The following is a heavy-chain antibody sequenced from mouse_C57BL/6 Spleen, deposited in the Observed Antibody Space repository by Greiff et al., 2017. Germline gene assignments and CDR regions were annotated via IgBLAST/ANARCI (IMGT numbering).Heavy chain of an antibody. CDR2: IYPGSGNT. CDR1: GYTFTDYY. J-gene: IGHJ2*01. CDR3: AREEIYYGRSSPFDY. V-gene: IGHV1-76*01. Sequence: VQLQQSGAELVRPGASVKLSCKASGYTFTDYYINWVKQRPGQGLEWIARIYPGSGNTYYNEKFKGKATLTAEKSSSTAYMQLSSLTSEDSAVYFCAREEIYYGRSSPFDYWGQGTTLTVSS. D-gene: IGHD1-1*01.